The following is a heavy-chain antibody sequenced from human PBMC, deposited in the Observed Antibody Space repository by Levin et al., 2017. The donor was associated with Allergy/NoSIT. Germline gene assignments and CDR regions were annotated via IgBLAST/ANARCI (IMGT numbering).Heavy chain of an antibody. CDR1: GFTFSSYG. V-gene: IGHV3-30*18. CDR3: AKAGIAATDGLDIGYYYYGMDV. CDR2: ISYHGINK. J-gene: IGHJ6*02. D-gene: IGHD2-15*01. Sequence: GGSLRLSCAASGFTFSSYGIHWVRQAPGKGLEWVTVISYHGINKHYADSVKGRFIISRDNSKNVVYLQMNSLKPEDTAVYYCAKAGIAATDGLDIGYYYYGMDVWGLGTTVTVPS.